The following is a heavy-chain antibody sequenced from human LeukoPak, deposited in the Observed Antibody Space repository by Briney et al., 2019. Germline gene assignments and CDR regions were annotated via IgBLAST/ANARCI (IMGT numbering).Heavy chain of an antibody. CDR1: GFTFSSYA. J-gene: IGHJ4*02. CDR3: AKDPRELGVPLGY. V-gene: IGHV3-23*01. D-gene: IGHD3-10*01. CDR2: ISGSGGST. Sequence: GGSLRLSCAASGFTFSSYAMSWVRQAPGKGLEWVSAISGSGGSTYYADSVKGRFTISGDNSKNTLYLQMNSLRAEDTAVYYCAKDPRELGVPLGYWGQGTLVTVSS.